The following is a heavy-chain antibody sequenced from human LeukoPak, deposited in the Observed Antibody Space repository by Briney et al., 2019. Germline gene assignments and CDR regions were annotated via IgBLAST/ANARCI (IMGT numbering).Heavy chain of an antibody. CDR1: GFTFSSYG. V-gene: IGHV3-30*02. D-gene: IGHD6-13*01. J-gene: IGHJ6*03. CDR3: AKDGREPSSSWYRLMSSGRDYYYCYYMDV. Sequence: PGGSLRLSCAASGFTFSSYGMHWVRQAPGKGLEWVAFIRYDGSNKYYADSVKGRFTISRDNSKNTLYLQMNSLRAEDTAVYYCAKDGREPSSSWYRLMSSGRDYYYCYYMDVWGKGTTVTVSS. CDR2: IRYDGSNK.